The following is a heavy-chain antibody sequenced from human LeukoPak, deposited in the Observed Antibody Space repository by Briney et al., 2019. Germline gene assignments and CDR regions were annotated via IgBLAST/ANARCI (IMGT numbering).Heavy chain of an antibody. V-gene: IGHV1-2*07. J-gene: IGHJ4*02. D-gene: IGHD3-10*01. CDR2: SDPNTGAT. Sequence: ASVQVSCKTSGYSFTSFYIHWLRQAPGQGFEWIGWSDPNTGATKYERFQGRVTMTTDTSIRTAYMDLTRLTSDDTAVYYCARANPYDNKGYSPELRYWGQGTLVTVSS. CDR3: ARANPYDNKGYSPELRY. CDR1: GYSFTSFY.